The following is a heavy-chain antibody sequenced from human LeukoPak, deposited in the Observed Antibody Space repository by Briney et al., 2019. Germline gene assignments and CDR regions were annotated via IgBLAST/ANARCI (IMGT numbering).Heavy chain of an antibody. Sequence: PGGSLRLSCAASGFTFSSYWMSWVRQAPGKGLEWVANIKQDGREKYYVDSVKGRFTISRDNAKNSLYLQMNTLRAEDTAVYYCAREVGATNAFDIWGQGTMVTVAS. V-gene: IGHV3-7*04. D-gene: IGHD1-26*01. J-gene: IGHJ3*02. CDR1: GFTFSSYW. CDR2: IKQDGREK. CDR3: AREVGATNAFDI.